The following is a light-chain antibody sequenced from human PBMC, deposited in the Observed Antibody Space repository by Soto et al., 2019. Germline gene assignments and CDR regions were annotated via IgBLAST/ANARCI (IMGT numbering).Light chain of an antibody. CDR2: GAS. CDR1: QSVSSSY. V-gene: IGKV3-20*01. J-gene: IGKJ1*01. Sequence: EIVLTQSPGTLSLSPGERATLSCRASQSVSSSYLAWYQQKPGQAPRLLIYGASSRATGIPDRFSGSGSGTDFTLTISRLEPEDFAVYYCQRYVSSPSFGQGTKVELK. CDR3: QRYVSSPS.